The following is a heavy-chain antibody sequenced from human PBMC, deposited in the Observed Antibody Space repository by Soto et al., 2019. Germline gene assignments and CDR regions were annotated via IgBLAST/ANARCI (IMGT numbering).Heavy chain of an antibody. D-gene: IGHD3-9*01. V-gene: IGHV1-18*01. CDR1: GYTFTSYG. CDR3: ARLVTSTLVNRAVGMDV. CDR2: ISAYNGNT. J-gene: IGHJ6*03. Sequence: ASVKVSCKASGYTFTSYGISWVRQAPGQGLEWMGWISAYNGNTNYAQKLQGRVTMTTDTSTSTAYMELRSLRSDDTAVYYCARLVTSTLVNRAVGMDVWGKGTTGTVSS.